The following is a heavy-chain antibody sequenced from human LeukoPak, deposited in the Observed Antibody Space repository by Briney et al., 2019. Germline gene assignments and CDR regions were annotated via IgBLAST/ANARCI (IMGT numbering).Heavy chain of an antibody. V-gene: IGHV3-33*01. J-gene: IGHJ4*02. CDR3: ARDITGDPPPYYFDY. CDR2: MWFDGSQK. D-gene: IGHD7-27*01. CDR1: GFTFSNYG. Sequence: GGSLRLSCAASGFTFSNYGLHWVRHAPGKGLEWLAVMWFDGSQKYYADSVKGRFTISRDNSKSMLYLQMNSLRAEDTAVYYCARDITGDPPPYYFDYWGQGSLVTVSS.